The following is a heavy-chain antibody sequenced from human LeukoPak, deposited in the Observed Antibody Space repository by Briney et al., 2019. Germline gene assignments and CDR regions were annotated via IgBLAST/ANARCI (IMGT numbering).Heavy chain of an antibody. D-gene: IGHD1-26*01. CDR2: ISSSSSYI. CDR1: GFTFSSYS. J-gene: IGHJ3*02. V-gene: IGHV3-21*01. CDR3: AREGSYYAFDI. Sequence: GGSLRLSCAASGFTFSSYSMNWVRQAPGKGLEWVSSISSSSSYINYADSVKGRFTISRDNAKNSLYLQMNSLRAEDTAVYYCAREGSYYAFDIWGQGTMVTVSS.